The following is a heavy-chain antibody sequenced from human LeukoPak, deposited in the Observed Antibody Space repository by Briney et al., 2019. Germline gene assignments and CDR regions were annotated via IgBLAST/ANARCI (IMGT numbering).Heavy chain of an antibody. CDR2: IIPIFGTA. V-gene: IGHV1-69*13. D-gene: IGHD2-15*01. CDR3: ARDGDCSGGSCSSY. Sequence: ASVKVSCKASGGTFISYAISWVRQAPGQGLEWMGGIIPIFGTANYAQKFQGRVTITADESTSTAYMELSSLRSEDTAVYYCARDGDCSGGSCSSYWGQGTLVTVSS. J-gene: IGHJ4*02. CDR1: GGTFISYA.